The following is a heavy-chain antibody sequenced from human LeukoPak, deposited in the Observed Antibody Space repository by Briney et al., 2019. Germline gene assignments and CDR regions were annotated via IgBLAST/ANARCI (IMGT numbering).Heavy chain of an antibody. V-gene: IGHV3-11*01. Sequence: PGGPLRLSCAASGFTFSDYYMSWIRQAPGKGLEWVSYISSSGSTIYYADSVKGRFTISRHNSKNTLYLQMNSLRAEDTAVYYCARELGIVEATSHYYGMHLWGQGPTVSVFS. J-gene: IGHJ6*02. CDR1: GFTFSDYY. CDR2: ISSSGSTI. D-gene: IGHD1-26*01. CDR3: ARELGIVEATSHYYGMHL.